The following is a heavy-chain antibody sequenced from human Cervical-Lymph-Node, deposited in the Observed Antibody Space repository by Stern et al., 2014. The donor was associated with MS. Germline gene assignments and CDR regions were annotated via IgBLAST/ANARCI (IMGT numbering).Heavy chain of an antibody. J-gene: IGHJ4*02. CDR2: VYPRGIT. CDR1: GGSIGSSIW. D-gene: IGHD3-3*01. V-gene: IGHV4-4*02. CDR3: ARAGVTSSGVTAFDY. Sequence: QVQLQESGPGLMKPSGTLSLTCAVSGGSIGSSIWGSWVRQPPGKGLAWIGEVYPRGITNHNTYLNSRATLAVEKAHNQFSLKLSFLTASDTAVYYCARAGVTSSGVTAFDYWGQGTLVTVSS.